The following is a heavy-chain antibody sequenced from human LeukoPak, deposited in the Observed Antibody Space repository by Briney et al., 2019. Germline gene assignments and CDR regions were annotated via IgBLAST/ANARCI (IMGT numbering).Heavy chain of an antibody. V-gene: IGHV1-2*02. CDR1: GYTFTGYY. CDR2: INPNSGGT. CDR3: ARDHGMVRGVISDY. D-gene: IGHD3-10*01. Sequence: ASVKVSCKASGYTFTGYYMHWVRQAPGQGLEWMGWINPNSGGTNYAQKFQGRVTMTRATSISTAYMELSRLRSDDTAVYYCARDHGMVRGVISDYWGQGTLVTVSS. J-gene: IGHJ4*02.